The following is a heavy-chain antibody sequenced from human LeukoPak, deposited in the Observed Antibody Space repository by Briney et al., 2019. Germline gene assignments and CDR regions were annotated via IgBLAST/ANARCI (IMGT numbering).Heavy chain of an antibody. J-gene: IGHJ3*02. CDR1: GFTFSSYG. CDR2: IRYDGSNK. D-gene: IGHD2-2*01. CDR3: AKGLTYQLLSRGDAFDI. V-gene: IGHV3-30*02. Sequence: PGGSLRLSCAASGFTFSSYGMHWVRQAPGKGLEWVAFIRYDGSNKYYADSVKGRFTISRDNSKNTLYLQMNSLRAEDTAVYYCAKGLTYQLLSRGDAFDIWGQGTMVTVSS.